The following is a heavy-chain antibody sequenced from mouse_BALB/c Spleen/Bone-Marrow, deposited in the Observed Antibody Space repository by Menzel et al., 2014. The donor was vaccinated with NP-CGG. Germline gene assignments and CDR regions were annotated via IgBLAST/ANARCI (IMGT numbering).Heavy chain of an antibody. CDR2: INPSTGYT. D-gene: IGHD3-2*01. V-gene: IGHV1-7*01. J-gene: IGHJ3*01. CDR1: GYTFTSYW. CDR3: ATARATWFAY. Sequence: QVQLQEPGAELAKPGASVKMTSKASGYTFTSYWMYWIKQRPGQGLEWIGNINPSTGYTEYNQKFKDKATLNADKSSNTAYMQLSSLTSEDSAVYYCATARATWFAYWGQGTLVTVSA.